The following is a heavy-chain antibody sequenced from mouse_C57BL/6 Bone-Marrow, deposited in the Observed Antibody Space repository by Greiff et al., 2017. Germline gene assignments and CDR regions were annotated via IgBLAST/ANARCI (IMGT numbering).Heavy chain of an antibody. Sequence: DVMLVESGGGLVQPGGSLKLSCAASGFTFSDYGMAWVRQAPRKGPEWVAFISNLAYSIYYADTVTGRFTISRENAKNTLYLEMSSLRSEDTAMYYCARLYYYGSSYGYYAMDFWGQGTSVTVSS. CDR3: ARLYYYGSSYGYYAMDF. J-gene: IGHJ4*01. D-gene: IGHD1-1*01. V-gene: IGHV5-15*01. CDR2: ISNLAYSI. CDR1: GFTFSDYG.